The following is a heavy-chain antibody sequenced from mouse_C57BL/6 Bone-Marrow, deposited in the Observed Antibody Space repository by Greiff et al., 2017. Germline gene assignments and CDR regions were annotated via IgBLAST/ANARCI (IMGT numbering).Heavy chain of an antibody. V-gene: IGHV1-42*01. Sequence: VQLKESGPELVKPGASVTISCKASGYSFTGYYMNWVKQSPEKSLEWLGEINPSTGGTTYNQKFKAKATLTVDKSSSTAYMQLKRLTSEDSAVYYCARGPLWLPFDYWGQGTTLTVSS. CDR1: GYSFTGYY. D-gene: IGHD2-2*01. CDR3: ARGPLWLPFDY. CDR2: INPSTGGT. J-gene: IGHJ2*01.